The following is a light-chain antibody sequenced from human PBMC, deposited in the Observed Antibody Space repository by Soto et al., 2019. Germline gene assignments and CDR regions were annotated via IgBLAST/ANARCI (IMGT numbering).Light chain of an antibody. CDR3: QQGHDWPLT. CDR1: QGLRDS. CDR2: VTS. Sequence: DIQMTQSPSSVSASVGDRVTITCRAPQGLRDSLAWYQQKPGKAPKLLISVTSRLQSGVPSRFSGSASGTDFTLTIDSLQPEDFATYYCQQGHDWPLTFGQGTRLEIK. J-gene: IGKJ5*01. V-gene: IGKV1-12*01.